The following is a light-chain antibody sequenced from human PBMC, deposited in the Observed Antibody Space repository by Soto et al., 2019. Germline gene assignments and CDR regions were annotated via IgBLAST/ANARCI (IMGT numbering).Light chain of an antibody. CDR1: QSVSNNY. V-gene: IGKV3-20*01. Sequence: EIVLTQSPCTLSLSPGEKATLSCRASQSVSNNYLAWYQQKPGQAPRFLIYGASNRATGIPDRFSGSGSGTDFTLTISRLEPEDFAVYYCQQYGSSGTLGQGTKVDIK. J-gene: IGKJ1*01. CDR3: QQYGSSGT. CDR2: GAS.